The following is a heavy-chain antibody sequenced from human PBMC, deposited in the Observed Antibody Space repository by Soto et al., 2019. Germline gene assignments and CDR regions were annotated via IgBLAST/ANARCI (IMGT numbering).Heavy chain of an antibody. V-gene: IGHV4-31*03. CDR2: IYYSGST. CDR3: ARSYDGYNTGWFDA. Sequence: QVQLQESGPGLVKPSQTLSLDCTVSGGSISGGAYYWSWIRQHPGKGLEWIGYIYYSGSTYYNPSLKSRVTISGDTSKNQFSLKLSSVTAADTAVYYCARSYDGYNTGWFDAWGQGTLVTVS. D-gene: IGHD5-12*01. J-gene: IGHJ5*02. CDR1: GGSISGGAYY.